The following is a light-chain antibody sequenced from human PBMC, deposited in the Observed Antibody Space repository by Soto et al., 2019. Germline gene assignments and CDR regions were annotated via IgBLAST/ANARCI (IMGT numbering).Light chain of an antibody. CDR2: GAS. V-gene: IGKV3-20*01. CDR1: QSVSSSY. J-gene: IGKJ1*01. Sequence: EIVFTQSPGTLSLSPGERATLSCRASQSVSSSYLAWYQQKPGQAPRLLIYGASSRATGIPDRFSGSGSGTDFTLTISRLETEDFAVYYCQQYGSSPGTFGQGTKVDIK. CDR3: QQYGSSPGT.